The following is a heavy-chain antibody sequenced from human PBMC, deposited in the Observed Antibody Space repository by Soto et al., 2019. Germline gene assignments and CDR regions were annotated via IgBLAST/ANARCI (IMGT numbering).Heavy chain of an antibody. Sequence: QVQLVESGGGVVQPGRSLRLSCAASGFTFSSYGMHWVRQAPGKGLEWVAVISYDGSNKYYADSVKGRFTISRDNSKNTRYLQMNSLRAEDTAVYYCAKEGSSWSYYYGMDVWGQGTTVTVSS. CDR1: GFTFSSYG. V-gene: IGHV3-30*18. CDR2: ISYDGSNK. J-gene: IGHJ6*02. CDR3: AKEGSSWSYYYGMDV. D-gene: IGHD6-13*01.